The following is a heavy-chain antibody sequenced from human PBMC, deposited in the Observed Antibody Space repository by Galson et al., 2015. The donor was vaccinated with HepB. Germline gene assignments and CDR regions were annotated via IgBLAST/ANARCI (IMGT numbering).Heavy chain of an antibody. CDR3: ATGPCEVVAARYYYYGMDV. Sequence: SVKVSCKVSGYTLTDLSMHWVRQAPGKGLEWMGGFDPEDGETIYAQKFQGRVTMTEDKSTDTAYMELSSLRSEDTAVYYCATGPCEVVAARYYYYGMDVWGQGTTVTVSS. V-gene: IGHV1-24*01. D-gene: IGHD2-15*01. CDR2: FDPEDGET. CDR1: GYTLTDLS. J-gene: IGHJ6*02.